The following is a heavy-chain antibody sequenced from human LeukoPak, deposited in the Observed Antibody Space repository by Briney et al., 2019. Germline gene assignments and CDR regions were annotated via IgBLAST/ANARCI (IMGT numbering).Heavy chain of an antibody. CDR3: ARSTTVITFNWFDS. J-gene: IGHJ5*01. CDR2: IYPGDSDT. D-gene: IGHD4-23*01. CDR1: GYSFIHHW. V-gene: IGHV5-51*01. Sequence: GESLKISCKASGYSFIHHWIAWVRQMPGKGLEWMGIIYPGDSDTRYSPSFQGQVTISADKSINTAYLQWSSLRASDSAIYYCARSTTVITFNWFDSWGQGTLVTVSS.